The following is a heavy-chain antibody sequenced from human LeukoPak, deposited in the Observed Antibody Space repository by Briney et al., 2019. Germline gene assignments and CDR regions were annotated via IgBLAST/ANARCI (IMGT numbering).Heavy chain of an antibody. V-gene: IGHV4-59*01. CDR2: IYYSGST. J-gene: IGHJ4*02. D-gene: IGHD2-8*01. Sequence: SETLSLTCTVSGGSISSYYWSWIRQPPGKGLEWTGYIYYSGSTNYNPSLKSRVTISVDTSKNQFSLKLSSVTAADTAVYYCARIYCTNGVCYYFDYWGQGTLVTVSS. CDR3: ARIYCTNGVCYYFDY. CDR1: GGSISSYY.